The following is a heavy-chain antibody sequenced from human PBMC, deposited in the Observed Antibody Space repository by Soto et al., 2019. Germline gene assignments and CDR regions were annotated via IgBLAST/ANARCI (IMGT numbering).Heavy chain of an antibody. CDR1: GFTFSSYG. Sequence: GGSLRLSCAASGFTFSSYGMHWVRQAPGKGLEWVAVISYDGSNKYYADSVKGRFTISRDNSKNTLYLQMNSLRAEDTAVYYCARPVLDIVATIWYFDYWGQGTLVTVSS. V-gene: IGHV3-30*03. CDR3: ARPVLDIVATIWYFDY. D-gene: IGHD5-12*01. J-gene: IGHJ4*02. CDR2: ISYDGSNK.